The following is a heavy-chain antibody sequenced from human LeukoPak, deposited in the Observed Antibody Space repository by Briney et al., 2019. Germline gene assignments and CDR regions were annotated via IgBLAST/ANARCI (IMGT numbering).Heavy chain of an antibody. V-gene: IGHV4-59*01. CDR3: AVYYYDSSGYYRDY. CDR2: IYYSGST. Sequence: PSETLSLTCTVSGGSISSYYWSWIRQPPGKGLEWIGYIYYSGSTNYNPSLKSRVTISVDTSKNRFSLKLSSVTAADTAVYYCAVYYYDSSGYYRDYWGQGTLVTVSS. D-gene: IGHD3-22*01. CDR1: GGSISSYY. J-gene: IGHJ4*02.